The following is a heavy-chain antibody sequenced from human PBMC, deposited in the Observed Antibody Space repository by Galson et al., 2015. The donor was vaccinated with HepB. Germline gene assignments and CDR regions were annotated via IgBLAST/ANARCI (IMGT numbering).Heavy chain of an antibody. J-gene: IGHJ5*02. V-gene: IGHV4-59*01. Sequence: ETLSLTCIFSGGSKSGDYWSWIRQPPGARLEWIGSISYSGRPYYVPSLKSRLIMSIDLSKNQFSLKLTSVTAADTAVYYCAKSNWNDAGWFGPWGQGNLVTVSS. CDR1: GGSKSGDY. D-gene: IGHD1-20*01. CDR3: AKSNWNDAGWFGP. CDR2: ISYSGRP.